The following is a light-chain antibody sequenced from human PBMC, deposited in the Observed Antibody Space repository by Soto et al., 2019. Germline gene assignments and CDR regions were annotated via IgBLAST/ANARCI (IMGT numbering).Light chain of an antibody. CDR3: TSYTRSGLFV. CDR2: DVT. Sequence: QSALTQPASVSGSPGQSITVSCTGTSSDFGDSTYVSWYQQHPGKAPRLIIYDVTNRPSGVAARFSASKSGNTASLTISGLQAEDEADYYCTSYTRSGLFVFGTGTKLTVL. V-gene: IGLV2-14*01. J-gene: IGLJ1*01. CDR1: SSDFGDSTY.